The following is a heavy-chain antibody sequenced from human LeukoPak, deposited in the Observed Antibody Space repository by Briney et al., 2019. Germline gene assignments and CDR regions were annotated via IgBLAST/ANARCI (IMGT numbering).Heavy chain of an antibody. J-gene: IGHJ4*02. V-gene: IGHV1-2*02. CDR1: EYTFTGYY. D-gene: IGHD3-3*01. Sequence: ASVKVSCKASEYTFTGYYMHWVRQAPGQGLEWMGWINPNSGGTNYAQKFQGRVTMTRDTSISTAYMELSRLRSDDTAVYYCARTRFLEWLLSRYYFDYWGQGTLVTVSS. CDR2: INPNSGGT. CDR3: ARTRFLEWLLSRYYFDY.